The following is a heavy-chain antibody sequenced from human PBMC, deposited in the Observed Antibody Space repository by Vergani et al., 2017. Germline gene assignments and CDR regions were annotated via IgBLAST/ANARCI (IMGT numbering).Heavy chain of an antibody. J-gene: IGHJ4*02. CDR3: VKDAGSYENFFDS. CDR1: GFTFSTYA. V-gene: IGHV3-23*01. CDR2: LTGGGGST. D-gene: IGHD1-26*01. Sequence: EVQLLESGGSLKQPGGSVRLSCAASGFTFSTYAMHWVRQAPGKGLEWVSALTGGGGSTYYADSVKGRFIISRDNSRETLYLQMNSLRPEDTATYYCVKDAGSYENFFDSWGQGTLVTVSS.